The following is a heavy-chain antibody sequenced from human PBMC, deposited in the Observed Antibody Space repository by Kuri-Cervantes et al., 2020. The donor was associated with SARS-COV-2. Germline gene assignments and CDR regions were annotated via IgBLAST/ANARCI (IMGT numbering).Heavy chain of an antibody. Sequence: SETLSLTCTVSGGSISSYYWSWIRQPPGKGLEWIGYIYYSGSTNYNPSLKSRVTISVDTSKNQFSLKLSSVTAADTAVYYCARGGRGSGQAGPNASWYFDLWGRGTLVTVSS. J-gene: IGHJ2*01. D-gene: IGHD3-16*01. CDR2: IYYSGST. V-gene: IGHV4-59*01. CDR1: GGSISSYY. CDR3: ARGGRGSGQAGPNASWYFDL.